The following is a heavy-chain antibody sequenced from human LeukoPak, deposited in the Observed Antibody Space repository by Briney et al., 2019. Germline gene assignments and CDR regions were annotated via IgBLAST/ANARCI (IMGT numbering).Heavy chain of an antibody. Sequence: SVTLSLTCTVSGDSISSYYWSWIRQPPGKGLELIGNIYYSGSTNYNPSLKSRVTISVDVSKNQFSLKLTSVTAADTAVNYCARVRGHFDYWGQGTLITVSS. CDR2: IYYSGST. CDR3: ARVRGHFDY. CDR1: GDSISSYY. J-gene: IGHJ4*02. D-gene: IGHD3-10*01. V-gene: IGHV4-59*01.